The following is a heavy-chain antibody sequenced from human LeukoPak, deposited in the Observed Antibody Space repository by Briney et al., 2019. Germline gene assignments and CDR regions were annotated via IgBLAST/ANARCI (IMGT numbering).Heavy chain of an antibody. D-gene: IGHD6-13*01. CDR3: AKPWYSGPVDY. CDR1: GLTLSGYA. J-gene: IGHJ4*02. CDR2: ISNSGDST. V-gene: IGHV3-23*01. Sequence: GSLRLSCVASGLTLSGYAMSLVRQAPGKGLELVSDISNSGDSTYYADSVKGRFVISRDNSINTLYLQMNSLSAEDTALYYCAKPWYSGPVDYWGQGALVTVSS.